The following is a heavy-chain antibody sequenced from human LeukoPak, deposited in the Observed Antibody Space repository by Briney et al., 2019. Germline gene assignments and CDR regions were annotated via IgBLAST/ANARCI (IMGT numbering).Heavy chain of an antibody. D-gene: IGHD6-13*01. V-gene: IGHV3-7*05. Sequence: PGGSLRLSCAASGFTFSNYWTSWVRQAPGKGLEWVANIKQDGSETYYVDSMKGRFTISRDNAKNSLYLQMNSLRAEDTAVYYCARVGKTGQQLVGGEPYFDYWGQGTLVTVSS. CDR2: IKQDGSET. J-gene: IGHJ4*02. CDR3: ARVGKTGQQLVGGEPYFDY. CDR1: GFTFSNYW.